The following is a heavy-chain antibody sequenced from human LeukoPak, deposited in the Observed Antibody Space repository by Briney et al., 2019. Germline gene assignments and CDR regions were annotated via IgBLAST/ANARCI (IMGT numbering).Heavy chain of an antibody. CDR2: ISAYNGNT. CDR3: ARDETYSSGWAY. Sequence: ASVKVSCKASGYTFTSYGISWVRQAPGQGLEWMGWISAYNGNTHYAQKLQGRVTMTTDTSTTTAYLELRSLESDDTAVYYCARDETYSSGWAYWGQGTLVTVSS. D-gene: IGHD6-19*01. J-gene: IGHJ4*02. CDR1: GYTFTSYG. V-gene: IGHV1-18*01.